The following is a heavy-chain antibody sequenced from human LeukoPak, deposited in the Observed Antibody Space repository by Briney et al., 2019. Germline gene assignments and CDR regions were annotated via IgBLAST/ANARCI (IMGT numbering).Heavy chain of an antibody. CDR1: GGSISSYY. CDR2: ISWNSGSI. CDR3: AKDKKLLWFGELDY. Sequence: LSLTCTVSGGSISSYYWCWVRQAPGKGLEWVSGISWNSGSIGYADSVKGRFTISRDNAKNSLYLQMNSLRAEDTALYYCAKDKKLLWFGELDYWGQGTLVTVSS. V-gene: IGHV3-9*01. D-gene: IGHD3-10*01. J-gene: IGHJ4*02.